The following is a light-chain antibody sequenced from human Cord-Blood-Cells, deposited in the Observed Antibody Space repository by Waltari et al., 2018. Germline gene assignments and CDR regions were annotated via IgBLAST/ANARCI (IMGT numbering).Light chain of an antibody. Sequence: QSVLTQPPSVSGAPGQRVTISCTGSSSNIGAGYDVHWYQQLPGTAPKLLIYGNSNRPSGVPDRFSGAKSGTTASLAITGLQGEDEADYYGQSYDSSLSGYVFGTGTKVTVL. V-gene: IGLV1-40*01. CDR3: QSYDSSLSGYV. CDR2: GNS. J-gene: IGLJ1*01. CDR1: SSNIGAGYD.